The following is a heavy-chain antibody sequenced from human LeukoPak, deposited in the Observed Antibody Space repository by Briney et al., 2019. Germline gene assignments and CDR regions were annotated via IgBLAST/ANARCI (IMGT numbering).Heavy chain of an antibody. D-gene: IGHD6-19*01. CDR1: GFTVSSNY. V-gene: IGHV3-74*01. CDR3: ARVYSSGWYFSLGAPPDY. J-gene: IGHJ4*02. Sequence: GGSLRLSCAASGFTVSSNYMSWVRQAPGKGLVWVSRINSDGSSTSYADSVKGRFTISRDNAKNTLYLQMNSLRAEDTAVYYCARVYSSGWYFSLGAPPDYWGQGTLVTVSS. CDR2: INSDGSST.